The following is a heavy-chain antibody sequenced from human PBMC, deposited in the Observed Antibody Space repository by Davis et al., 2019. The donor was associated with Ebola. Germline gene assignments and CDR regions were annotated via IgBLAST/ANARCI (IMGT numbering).Heavy chain of an antibody. Sequence: GGSLRLSCAASGFTFSSHTMAWVRQAPGKGLDYVSYISSGSGTIYYADSVRGRFTISRDNAKNSLYLQMNSLRAEDTAVYYCARTLGRGIVLVPAAVDYWGQGTLVTVSS. CDR2: ISSGSGTI. CDR1: GFTFSSHT. V-gene: IGHV3-48*04. J-gene: IGHJ4*02. D-gene: IGHD2-2*01. CDR3: ARTLGRGIVLVPAAVDY.